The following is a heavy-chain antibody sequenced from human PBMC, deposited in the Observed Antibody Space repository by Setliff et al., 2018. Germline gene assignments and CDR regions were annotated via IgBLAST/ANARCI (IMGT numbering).Heavy chain of an antibody. CDR1: GGSISSGDYY. CDR3: ARYDSSGYSENYYFDY. Sequence: SETLSLTCTVSGGSISSGDYYWSWIRQPPGKGLEWIGYIYSSGGTYYCPSLKSRVTMFVDTSKNQFSLMLYSVTATDTAIYYCARYDSSGYSENYYFDYWGQGTLVTVSS. CDR2: IYSSGGT. V-gene: IGHV4-30-4*08. J-gene: IGHJ4*02. D-gene: IGHD3-22*01.